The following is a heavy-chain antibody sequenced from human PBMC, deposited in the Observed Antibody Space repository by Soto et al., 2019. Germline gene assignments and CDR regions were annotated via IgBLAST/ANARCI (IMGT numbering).Heavy chain of an antibody. CDR3: ARVVPGAEAWFGP. Sequence: ASVKVSCKASGYTFTSYGITWVRQAPGQPLEWLGWISLYSDGTNYAQKFQGRVPMTTDTSTTTAYMELRSLRSDDTAVYYCARVVPGAEAWFGPWGQGTLVTVSS. D-gene: IGHD2-2*01. CDR1: GYTFTSYG. CDR2: ISLYSDGT. V-gene: IGHV1-18*01. J-gene: IGHJ5*02.